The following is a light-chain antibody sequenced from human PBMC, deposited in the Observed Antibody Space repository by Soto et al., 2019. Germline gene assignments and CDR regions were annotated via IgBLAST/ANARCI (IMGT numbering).Light chain of an antibody. V-gene: IGKV1-9*01. Sequence: IPLTQSPSSLSASVGDRVTISCRASQGIANFLAWYQQKPGKAPKLLIYGASTLQSGVPSRFSGSGSGTDFTLTISSLQPEDFATYSCQQLNSFPIPFGPGTKVDIK. J-gene: IGKJ3*01. CDR2: GAS. CDR3: QQLNSFPIP. CDR1: QGIANF.